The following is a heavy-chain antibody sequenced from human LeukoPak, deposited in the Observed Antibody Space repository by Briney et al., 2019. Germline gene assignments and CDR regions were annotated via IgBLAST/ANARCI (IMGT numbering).Heavy chain of an antibody. D-gene: IGHD3-22*01. V-gene: IGHV3-21*01. Sequence: GGSLRLSCAASGFTFSSYSMNWVRQAQGKGLEWVSSISSSSSYLYYADSVKGRFTISRDNAKNSLYLQMNSLRAEDTAVYYCAREGNYYDSSGREKDAFYIWGQGTIVTVSS. J-gene: IGHJ3*02. CDR3: AREGNYYDSSGREKDAFYI. CDR1: GFTFSSYS. CDR2: ISSSSSYL.